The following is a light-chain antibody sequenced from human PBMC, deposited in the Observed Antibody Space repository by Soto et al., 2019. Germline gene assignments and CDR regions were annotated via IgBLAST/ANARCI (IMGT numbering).Light chain of an antibody. CDR2: DAS. V-gene: IGKV3-11*01. J-gene: IGKJ5*01. CDR3: QQRSSWPPTIT. CDR1: QSVSSY. Sequence: EIVLTQSPATLSLSPGERATLSCRASQSVSSYLAWYQQKPGQAPRLLIYDASNRATGIPARFSGSGSGTDFTLTISSLEPEDFAVYYCQQRSSWPPTITFGQ.